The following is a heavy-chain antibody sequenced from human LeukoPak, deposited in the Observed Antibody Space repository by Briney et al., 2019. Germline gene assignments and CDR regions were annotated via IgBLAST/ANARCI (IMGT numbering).Heavy chain of an antibody. CDR3: ARVSLVRGAPDYYFDY. J-gene: IGHJ4*02. CDR1: GDSISNYY. V-gene: IGHV4-4*07. CDR2: IYTSGST. Sequence: KPSETLSLTCTVSGDSISNYYWSWIRQPAGKGLEWIGRIYTSGSTNYNPSLKSRVTMSVDTSKNQFSLKLSSVTAADTAVCYCARVSLVRGAPDYYFDYWGQGTLVTVSS. D-gene: IGHD3-10*01.